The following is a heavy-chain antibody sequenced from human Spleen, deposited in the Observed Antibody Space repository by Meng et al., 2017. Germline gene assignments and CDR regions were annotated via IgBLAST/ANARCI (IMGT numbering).Heavy chain of an antibody. J-gene: IGHJ6*02. CDR2: INQDATNS. V-gene: IGHV3-7*03. D-gene: IGHD3-10*01. CDR3: ARPTSTMVRGRITQYYYYYYAMDV. Sequence: GGSLRLSCAASGFTFSNYWMSWFRQAPGKGLEWIININQDATNSYSVDSVKGRFTISRDNVKNSLYLQLNSLRADDTAVYYCARPTSTMVRGRITQYYYYYYAMDVWGQGTPVTVSS. CDR1: GFTFSNYW.